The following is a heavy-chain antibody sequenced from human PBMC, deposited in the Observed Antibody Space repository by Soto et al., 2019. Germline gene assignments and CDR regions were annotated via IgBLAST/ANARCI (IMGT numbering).Heavy chain of an antibody. CDR2: IHSSGGT. V-gene: IGHV4-39*01. CDR3: ASVVVGASRQTGSDH. Sequence: QLLESGPGLVKPSETLSLTCTVSTGSITSGDYFWGWIRQPPGKGLEFIGSIHSSGGTYYSPSLKSRVSVSMDKSENQFSLKLTSVTAEDTAVYFCASVVVGASRQTGSDHWGQGTLVTVS. D-gene: IGHD2-15*01. CDR1: TGSITSGDYF. J-gene: IGHJ4*02.